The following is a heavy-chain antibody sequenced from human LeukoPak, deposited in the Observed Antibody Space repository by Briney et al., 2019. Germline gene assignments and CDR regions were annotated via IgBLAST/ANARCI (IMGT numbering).Heavy chain of an antibody. CDR3: TRRSHDFWSGYSPSY. D-gene: IGHD3-3*01. Sequence: ASVKVSCKASGYTFTGYYMHWVRQAPGQGLEWMGWINPNSGGTNYAQKFQGRVTMTRDTSISTAYMELSRLRSDDTAVYYCTRRSHDFWSGYSPSYWGQGTLVTVSS. V-gene: IGHV1-2*02. CDR1: GYTFTGYY. CDR2: INPNSGGT. J-gene: IGHJ4*02.